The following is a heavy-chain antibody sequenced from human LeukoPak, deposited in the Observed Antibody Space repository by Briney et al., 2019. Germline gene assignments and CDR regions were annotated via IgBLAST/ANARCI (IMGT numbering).Heavy chain of an antibody. CDR2: ISVSGGST. Sequence: GGSLRLYCAAPGCTFRSYAMSWVRQAPGKGLEWVSAISVSGGSTYYADSVKGRFTISRDNSKNTLYLQMNSLRADDTAVYYCARDNTVGDIAWWFDPWGQGTLVTVSS. J-gene: IGHJ5*02. CDR3: ARDNTVGDIAWWFDP. D-gene: IGHD4-23*01. V-gene: IGHV3-23*01. CDR1: GCTFRSYA.